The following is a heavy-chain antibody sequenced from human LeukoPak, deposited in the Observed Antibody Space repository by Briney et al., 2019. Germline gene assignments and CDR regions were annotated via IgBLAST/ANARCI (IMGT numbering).Heavy chain of an antibody. Sequence: SGTLSLTCAVSGGSISSSNWWSWVRQPPGKGLECIREIYHSGSTDYNPSLKSRVTISVDKSKNQFSLKLSSVTDADTAVYYCARSGIQLWSGGFDYWSQGTLVTVSS. CDR2: IYHSGST. V-gene: IGHV4-4*02. D-gene: IGHD5-18*01. J-gene: IGHJ4*02. CDR1: GGSISSSNW. CDR3: ARSGIQLWSGGFDY.